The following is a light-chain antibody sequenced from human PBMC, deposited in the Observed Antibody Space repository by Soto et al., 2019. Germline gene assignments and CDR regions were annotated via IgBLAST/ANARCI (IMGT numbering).Light chain of an antibody. CDR3: HQYDSSVRA. CDR2: GAS. Sequence: DIVLTQSPGTLSLSPGDRATLSCRASQSITGNYLAWHQQEPGQAPNLLIYGASTSAPGIPGRFNVSGSGTDFTPTISSLEADDGAVYHCHQYDSSVRAFGQGTKLEIK. CDR1: QSITGNY. J-gene: IGKJ1*01. V-gene: IGKV3-20*01.